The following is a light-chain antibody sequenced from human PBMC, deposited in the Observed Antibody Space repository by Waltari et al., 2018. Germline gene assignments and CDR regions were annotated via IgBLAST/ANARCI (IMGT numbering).Light chain of an antibody. Sequence: SSDLTQAPAVSVALGQTVSITCHGDSLIPSYASWYQQRPGQAPVLVIYGKNNRPSGIPDRFSGSSSGNTASLTIRGAQAEDEADYYCNSRDSSGNHVLFGGGTKLTVL. CDR3: NSRDSSGNHVL. CDR1: SLIPSY. V-gene: IGLV3-19*01. J-gene: IGLJ2*01. CDR2: GKN.